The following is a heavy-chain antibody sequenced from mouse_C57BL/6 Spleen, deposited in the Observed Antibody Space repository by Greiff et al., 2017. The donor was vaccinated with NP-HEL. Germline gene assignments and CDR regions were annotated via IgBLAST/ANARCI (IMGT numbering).Heavy chain of an antibody. CDR3: TRAYDYDVLYYAMDY. J-gene: IGHJ4*01. Sequence: QVQLKQSGAELVRPGASVTLSCKASGYTFTDYEMHWVKQTPVHGLEWIGAIDPETGGTAYTQKFKGKAILTADQSTSTAYMERRSLTSEDSAVYYCTRAYDYDVLYYAMDYWGQGTSVTVSS. CDR2: IDPETGGT. V-gene: IGHV1-15*01. D-gene: IGHD2-4*01. CDR1: GYTFTDYE.